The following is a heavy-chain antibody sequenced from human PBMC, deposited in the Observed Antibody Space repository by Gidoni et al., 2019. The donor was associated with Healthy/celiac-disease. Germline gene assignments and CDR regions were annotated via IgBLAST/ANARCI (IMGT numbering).Heavy chain of an antibody. J-gene: IGHJ4*02. CDR3: AGEIRNYGGNSLDY. V-gene: IGHV3-30*04. D-gene: IGHD4-17*01. CDR1: GFTFSSYA. CDR2: ISYDGSNK. Sequence: QVQLVESGGGVVQPGRSLRLSCAASGFTFSSYAMHWVRQAPGKGLEWVAVISYDGSNKYYADSVKGRFTISRDNSKNTLYLQMNSLRAEDTAVYYCAGEIRNYGGNSLDYWGQGTLVTVSS.